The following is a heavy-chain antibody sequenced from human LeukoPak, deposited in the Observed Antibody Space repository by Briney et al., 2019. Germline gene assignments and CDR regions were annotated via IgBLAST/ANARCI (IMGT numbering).Heavy chain of an antibody. Sequence: PSETLSLTCTVSGGSISSYYWSWIRQPAGKGLEWIGRIYTSGSTNYNPSLKSRVTMSVDTSKNQFSLKLSSVTAADTAVYYCARVYSCRCDGGHYFDYWGQGTLVTVSS. CDR2: IYTSGST. D-gene: IGHD6-13*01. CDR3: ARVYSCRCDGGHYFDY. J-gene: IGHJ4*02. V-gene: IGHV4-4*07. CDR1: GGSISSYY.